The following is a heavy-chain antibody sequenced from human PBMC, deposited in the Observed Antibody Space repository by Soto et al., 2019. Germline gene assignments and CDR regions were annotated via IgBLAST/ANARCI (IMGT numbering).Heavy chain of an antibody. Sequence: QVQLVESGGGVVQPGRSLRLSCAASGFTFSSYGMHWVRQAPGKGLEWVAVISYDGSNKYYADSVKGRFTISRDNSKNTLYLQMNSLRAEDTAVYYCAKEEETVTTCWYFDLWGRGTLVTVSS. CDR2: ISYDGSNK. D-gene: IGHD4-17*01. CDR3: AKEEETVTTCWYFDL. V-gene: IGHV3-30*18. J-gene: IGHJ2*01. CDR1: GFTFSSYG.